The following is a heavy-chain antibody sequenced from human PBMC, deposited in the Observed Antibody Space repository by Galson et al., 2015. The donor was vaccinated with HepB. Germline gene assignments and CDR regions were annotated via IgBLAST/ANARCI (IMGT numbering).Heavy chain of an antibody. CDR1: GFTFSRHT. CDR3: ARALGMIQDFWGTSYSGYGMDV. V-gene: IGHV3-30*04. Sequence: SLRLSCAASGFTFSRHTMHWVRQAPGKGLEWVAVTSDDGSNKWYADSVKGRFTISRDNSKNTLYLQMSSLRAEDTAVYYCARALGMIQDFWGTSYSGYGMDVWGQGTTVTVSS. CDR2: TSDDGSNK. J-gene: IGHJ6*02. D-gene: IGHD3-3*01.